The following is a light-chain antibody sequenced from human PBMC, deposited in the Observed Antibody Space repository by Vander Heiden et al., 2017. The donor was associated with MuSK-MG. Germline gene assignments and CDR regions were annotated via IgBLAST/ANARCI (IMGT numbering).Light chain of an antibody. J-gene: IGKJ2*04. Sequence: DIVMTQSPDSLAVSLGERATINCKSSQSVLYSSNNKNYLAWYQQKPGQPPKLLIYWASTRESGVPDRFSGSGSGTDFTLTISSLQAEDVAVYYCQQYYSSCSFGQRTKLEIK. CDR1: QSVLYSSNNKNY. CDR2: WAS. CDR3: QQYYSSCS. V-gene: IGKV4-1*01.